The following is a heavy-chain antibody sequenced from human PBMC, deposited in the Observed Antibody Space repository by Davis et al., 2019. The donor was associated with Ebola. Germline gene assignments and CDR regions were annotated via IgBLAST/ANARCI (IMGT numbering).Heavy chain of an antibody. D-gene: IGHD3-22*01. Sequence: PSETLSLTCAVYDGSFSGCDWTWVRQSAGRGLEWIGEINHIGDSKYNPSFKGRVSLSVDKSKNQVSFKLTSVTAADAATYFCARAPYYFDRSSETMFYYGMDVWGQGTTVTVSS. J-gene: IGHJ6*02. V-gene: IGHV4-34*01. CDR3: ARAPYYFDRSSETMFYYGMDV. CDR2: INHIGDS. CDR1: DGSFSGCD.